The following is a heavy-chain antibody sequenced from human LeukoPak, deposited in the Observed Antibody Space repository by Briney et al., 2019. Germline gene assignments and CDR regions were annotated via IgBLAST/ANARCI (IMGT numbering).Heavy chain of an antibody. CDR2: ISGASDYI. CDR1: GITFSSFS. D-gene: IGHD2-8*02. J-gene: IGHJ4*02. V-gene: IGHV3-21*05. CDR3: ARDLSLRLLGYFDY. Sequence: GGSLRLSCAASGITFSSFSFNWVRQAPGKGLEWVSYISGASDYIYYADSVKGRFTISRDNAKNSLYLQMNSLRAEDTAVYYCARDLSLRLLGYFDYWGQGTLVTVSS.